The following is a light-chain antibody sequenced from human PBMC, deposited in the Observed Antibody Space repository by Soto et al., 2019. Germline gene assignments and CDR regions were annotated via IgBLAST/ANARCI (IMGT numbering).Light chain of an antibody. CDR2: GAS. V-gene: IGKV1-39*01. CDR3: QHVYSFPHT. J-gene: IGKJ2*01. CDR1: QRLSNY. Sequence: QMTQSPASLPASLADIVTITFRSSQRLSNYLHWYHQKSGNVPEVLIYGASSLQAGVPSRFTGSGSGTDFTLTISGLKHEDFATYYCQHVYSFPHTFGQGTQLEV.